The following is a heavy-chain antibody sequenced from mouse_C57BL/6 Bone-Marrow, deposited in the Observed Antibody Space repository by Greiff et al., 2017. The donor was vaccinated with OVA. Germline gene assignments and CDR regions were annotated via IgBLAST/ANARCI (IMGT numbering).Heavy chain of an antibody. CDR3: TRSYSNYGDFDF. Sequence: VQLQQSGAELVRPGASVTLSCKASGYTFTDYEMHWVKQTPVHGLEWIGAIDPETGGTAYNQKFKGKAILTVDKSSSTAYMELRSLTSEDSAVYYCTRSYSNYGDFDFGGQGTTLTVSS. J-gene: IGHJ2*01. CDR2: IDPETGGT. CDR1: GYTFTDYE. D-gene: IGHD2-5*01. V-gene: IGHV1-15*01.